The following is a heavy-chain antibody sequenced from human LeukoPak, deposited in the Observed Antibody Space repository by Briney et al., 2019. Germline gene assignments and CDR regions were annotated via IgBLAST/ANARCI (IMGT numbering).Heavy chain of an antibody. Sequence: SETPSLTCTVSGGSISSGGYYWSWIRQHPGKGLEWIGYIYYSGSTYYNPSLKSRVTISVDTSKNQFSLKLSSVTAADTAVYYCASPGIAAAGTKAFDIWGQGTMVTVSS. CDR1: GGSISSGGYY. J-gene: IGHJ3*02. V-gene: IGHV4-31*03. CDR3: ASPGIAAAGTKAFDI. D-gene: IGHD6-13*01. CDR2: IYYSGST.